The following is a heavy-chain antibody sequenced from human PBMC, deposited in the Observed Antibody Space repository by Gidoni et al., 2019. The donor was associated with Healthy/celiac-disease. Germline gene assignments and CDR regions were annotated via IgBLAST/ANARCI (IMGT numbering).Heavy chain of an antibody. CDR2: ISGSGGST. D-gene: IGHD4-17*01. J-gene: IGHJ6*02. V-gene: IGHV3-23*01. CDR3: AKGAYYGDSPHVYYGMDV. CDR1: GCTLSRYA. Sequence: EVQLLESGGGLVQTGGSLRLSCAACGCTLSRYAMSWVRQAPGKGLGLVSAISGSGGSTYYADSWKGRFTISRDNSKNTLFLQMNSLRAEDTAVYYCAKGAYYGDSPHVYYGMDVWGQGTTVTVSS.